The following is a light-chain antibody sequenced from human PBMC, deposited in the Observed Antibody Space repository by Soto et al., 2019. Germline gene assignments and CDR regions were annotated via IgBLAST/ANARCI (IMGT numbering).Light chain of an antibody. CDR3: QQRSNWPPT. CDR1: QSVSSC. J-gene: IGKJ4*02. V-gene: IGKV3-11*01. CDR2: DAS. Sequence: EIVLTQSPATLSLSPGERATPSCRASQSVSSCLAWYQQKPGQAPRLLIYDASNRATGIPARFSGSGSGTDFTLTISSLEPEDFAVYYCQQRSNWPPTFGGGAKVDIK.